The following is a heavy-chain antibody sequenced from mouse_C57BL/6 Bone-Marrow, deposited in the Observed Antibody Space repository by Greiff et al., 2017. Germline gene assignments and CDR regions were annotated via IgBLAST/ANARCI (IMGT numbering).Heavy chain of an antibody. CDR3: ARIWGTTVRTWYFDF. CDR1: GFSLSTFGMG. CDR2: IWWDDDK. D-gene: IGHD1-1*01. Sequence: QVTLKVSGPGILQPSQTLSLTCSFSGFSLSTFGMGVGWIRQPSGKGLEWLAHIWWDDDKYYQPALKSRLTIAKDTSKNPVFRTIANVDTADTSTYYCARIWGTTVRTWYFDFWGTGTTVTVSS. J-gene: IGHJ1*03. V-gene: IGHV8-8*01.